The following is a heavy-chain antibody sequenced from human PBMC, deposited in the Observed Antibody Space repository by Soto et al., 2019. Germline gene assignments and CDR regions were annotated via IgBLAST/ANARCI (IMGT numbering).Heavy chain of an antibody. D-gene: IGHD3-9*01. Sequence: GGSLRLSCAASGFIFRSYGMHWVRQAPGKGLDWVAVISFDGINKYYADSVKGRFTISRDNSKNTLYLQMNSLRAEDTAVYNCAKDDGLYYDILTGYPQLDYWGQGTLVTVSS. CDR2: ISFDGINK. CDR1: GFIFRSYG. CDR3: AKDDGLYYDILTGYPQLDY. V-gene: IGHV3-30*18. J-gene: IGHJ4*02.